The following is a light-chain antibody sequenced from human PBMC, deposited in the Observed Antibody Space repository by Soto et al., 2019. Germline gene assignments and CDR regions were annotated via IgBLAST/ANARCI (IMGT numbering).Light chain of an antibody. Sequence: QSVLTQPPSASGTPGQRVTISCSGTSSNIGGYTVNWYQQLPGTAPKLLIYSNNQRPSGVPDRFSGSKSGTSASLAISGLQSEDEADYYCAAWDDSLNGYVFGTGTKVTVL. CDR2: SNN. J-gene: IGLJ1*01. CDR3: AAWDDSLNGYV. V-gene: IGLV1-44*01. CDR1: SSNIGGYT.